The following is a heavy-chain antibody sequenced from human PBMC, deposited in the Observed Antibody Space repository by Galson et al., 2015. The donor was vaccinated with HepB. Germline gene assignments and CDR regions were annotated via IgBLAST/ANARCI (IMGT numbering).Heavy chain of an antibody. J-gene: IGHJ4*02. CDR1: GGSISSSSYY. CDR2: IYYSGST. D-gene: IGHD4-17*01. V-gene: IGHV4-39*01. Sequence: SESLSLTCTVSGGSISSSSYYWGWIRQPPGKGLEWIGSIYYSGSTYYNPSLKSRVTTSVATSKNQFSLKLSSVTAADTAVYYCASPSGRYGDYPFDYWGQGTLVTVSS. CDR3: ASPSGRYGDYPFDY.